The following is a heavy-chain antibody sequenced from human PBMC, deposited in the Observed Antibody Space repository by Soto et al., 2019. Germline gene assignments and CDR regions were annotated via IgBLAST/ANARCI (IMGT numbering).Heavy chain of an antibody. V-gene: IGHV3-13*04. Sequence: PGGSLRLSCAASGFSVSSYDMHWVRQGTGKGLEWVSAIGTAGDTYYPGSVKGRFTISRENAKNSLYLQMNSLRAGDTAVYYCARDRLQQLEGYSSGWDPYYYYGMDVWGQGTTVTVSS. CDR1: GFSVSSYD. D-gene: IGHD6-19*01. CDR3: ARDRLQQLEGYSSGWDPYYYYGMDV. J-gene: IGHJ6*02. CDR2: IGTAGDT.